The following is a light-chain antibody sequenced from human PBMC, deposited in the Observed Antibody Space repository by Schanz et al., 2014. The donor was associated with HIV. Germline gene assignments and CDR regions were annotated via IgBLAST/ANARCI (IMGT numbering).Light chain of an antibody. Sequence: QSVLTQPPSASGTPGQRVTISCSGSSSNVGNKTVNWYQHLPGTAPKLLIYNSYHRPSGVPDRFSGSGSGTSASLAISGLQSDDEADYYCAGWDDGLNGWVFGGGTKLTVL. V-gene: IGLV1-44*01. CDR1: SSNVGNKT. CDR3: AGWDDGLNGWV. J-gene: IGLJ3*02. CDR2: NSY.